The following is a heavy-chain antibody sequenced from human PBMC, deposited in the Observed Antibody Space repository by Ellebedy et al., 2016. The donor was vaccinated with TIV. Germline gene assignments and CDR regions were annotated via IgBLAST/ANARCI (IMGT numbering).Heavy chain of an antibody. D-gene: IGHD3-22*01. Sequence: GESLKISXAASGFTFSSYSMNWVRQAPGKGLEWVSSISSSSSYIYYADSVKGRFTISRDNAKNSLYLQMNSLRAEDTAVYYCAREGGDYYDSSGYYYHFFDYWGQGTLVTVSS. J-gene: IGHJ4*02. V-gene: IGHV3-21*01. CDR1: GFTFSSYS. CDR2: ISSSSSYI. CDR3: AREGGDYYDSSGYYYHFFDY.